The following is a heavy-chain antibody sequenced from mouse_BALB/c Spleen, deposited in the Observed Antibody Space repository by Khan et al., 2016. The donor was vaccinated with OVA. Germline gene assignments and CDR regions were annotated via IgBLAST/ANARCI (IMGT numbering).Heavy chain of an antibody. J-gene: IGHJ4*01. V-gene: IGHV2-3*01. D-gene: IGHD2-3*01. CDR3: DKFDGIFYAMDY. CDR1: GFSLTSYG. Sequence: QVQLKESGPGLVAPSQRLSITCTVSGFSLTSYGVNWVRQPPGKGLEWLGVIWGDGSTNYHSALISRLSISKDNSKSQVFLKLNSVQPEDTATYYWDKFDGIFYAMDYWGQGTSVTVSS. CDR2: IWGDGST.